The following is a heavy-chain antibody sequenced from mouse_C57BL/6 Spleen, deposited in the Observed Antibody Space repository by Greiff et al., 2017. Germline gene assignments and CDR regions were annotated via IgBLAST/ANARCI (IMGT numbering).Heavy chain of an antibody. CDR3: ARDDYYGSRFDY. CDR2: ISDGGSYT. CDR1: GFTFSSYA. J-gene: IGHJ2*01. V-gene: IGHV5-4*01. D-gene: IGHD1-1*01. Sequence: EVKLVESGGGLVKPGGSLKLSCAASGFTFSSYAMSWVRQTPEKRLEWVATISDGGSYTYYPDNVKGRFTISRDNAKNNLYLQMSHLKSEDTAMYYCARDDYYGSRFDYWGQGTTLTVSS.